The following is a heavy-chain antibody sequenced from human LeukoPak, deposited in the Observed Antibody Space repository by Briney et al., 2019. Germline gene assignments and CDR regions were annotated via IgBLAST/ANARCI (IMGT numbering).Heavy chain of an antibody. V-gene: IGHV3-30*03. J-gene: IGHJ3*02. CDR1: GFTFSSYG. D-gene: IGHD1-26*01. CDR2: ISYDGSNK. Sequence: PGGSLRLSCAASGFTFSSYGMHWVRQAPGKGLEWVAVISYDGSNKYYADSVKGRFTISRDNSKNTLYLQMNSLRAEDTAVYFCARLGGSYPDDAFDIWGPGTMVTVSS. CDR3: ARLGGSYPDDAFDI.